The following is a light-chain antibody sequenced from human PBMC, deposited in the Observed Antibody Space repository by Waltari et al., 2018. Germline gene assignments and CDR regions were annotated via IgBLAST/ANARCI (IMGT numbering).Light chain of an antibody. Sequence: EVVLTRSPGTLSLSPGQRATLSCKASQSIRAFLAWYQQKPGQAPRLLIYDASKRATGIPTRFSGSGFGTDFTLTISSLEPEDFAAYYCQQRSSWPPITFGGGTKVE. CDR1: QSIRAF. V-gene: IGKV3-11*01. CDR2: DAS. J-gene: IGKJ4*01. CDR3: QQRSSWPPIT.